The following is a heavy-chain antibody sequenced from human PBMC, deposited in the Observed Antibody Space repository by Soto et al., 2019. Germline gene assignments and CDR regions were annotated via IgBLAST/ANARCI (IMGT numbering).Heavy chain of an antibody. CDR1: GGSISSGGYS. CDR3: ARAMTTVTTIDY. J-gene: IGHJ4*02. D-gene: IGHD4-17*01. Sequence: PSETLSLTWAVSGGSISSGGYSWSWIRQPPGKGLEWIGYIYHSGSTYYNPSLRSRVTISVDRSKNQFSLKLSSVTAADTAVYYCARAMTTVTTIDYWGQGTLVTVSS. CDR2: IYHSGST. V-gene: IGHV4-30-2*01.